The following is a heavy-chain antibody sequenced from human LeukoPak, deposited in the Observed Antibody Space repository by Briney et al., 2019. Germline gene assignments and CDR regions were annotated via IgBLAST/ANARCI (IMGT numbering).Heavy chain of an antibody. CDR3: ARCTTASSGWCNWLDP. V-gene: IGHV3-23*01. Sequence: PGGSLRLSCAASGFTFSSYAMHWVRQAPGKGLAWVASVKSDGAGTHYADSVKGRFTISRDNSKNILYLQMNSLRAEDTAIYYCARCTTASSGWCNWLDPWGQGTLVTVSS. J-gene: IGHJ5*02. CDR1: GFTFSSYA. D-gene: IGHD3-22*01. CDR2: VKSDGAGT.